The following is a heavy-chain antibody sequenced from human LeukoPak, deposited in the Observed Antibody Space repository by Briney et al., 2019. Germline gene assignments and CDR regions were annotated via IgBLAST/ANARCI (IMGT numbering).Heavy chain of an antibody. CDR1: GYTLTELS. CDR2: IITYNGDT. D-gene: IGHD3-10*01. V-gene: IGHV1-18*01. Sequence: ASVKVSCKVSGYTLTELSMHWVRQAPGQGLEWMGWIITYNGDTNYAQKFQGRVTMTTDTSTSTAYMELRSLTSDDTAIYYCASMVRGVNIHYYYMDVWGKGTTLTVS. J-gene: IGHJ6*03. CDR3: ASMVRGVNIHYYYMDV.